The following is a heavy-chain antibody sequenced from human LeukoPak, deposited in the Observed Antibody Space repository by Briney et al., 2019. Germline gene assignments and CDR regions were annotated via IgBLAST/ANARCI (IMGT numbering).Heavy chain of an antibody. CDR1: GGSFSGYY. Sequence: SETLSLTCAVYGGSFSGYYWSWIRQPPGKGLEWMGEINHSGSTNYNPSLKSRVTISVDTSKNQSSLKLSSVTAADTAVYYWARGQYSSGWYEGQYYYYGMDVWGQGTTVTVSS. CDR3: ARGQYSSGWYEGQYYYYGMDV. V-gene: IGHV4-34*01. D-gene: IGHD6-19*01. J-gene: IGHJ6*02. CDR2: INHSGST.